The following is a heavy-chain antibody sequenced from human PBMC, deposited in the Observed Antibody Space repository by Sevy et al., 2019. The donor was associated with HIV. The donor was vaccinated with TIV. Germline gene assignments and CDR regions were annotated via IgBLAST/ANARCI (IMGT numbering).Heavy chain of an antibody. V-gene: IGHV3-9*01. CDR2: ISYNSGSI. CDR1: GFNFDEFA. Sequence: GGSLRLSCAASGFNFDEFAIHWVRQAPGKGLEWVSGISYNSGSIGYADSVKGRFNISRGNAKKSLYLEMNSLRIEDTALYYCAKDRGGYRIHYSYPMDVWGQGTTVTVSS. J-gene: IGHJ6*02. CDR3: AKDRGGYRIHYSYPMDV. D-gene: IGHD3-22*01.